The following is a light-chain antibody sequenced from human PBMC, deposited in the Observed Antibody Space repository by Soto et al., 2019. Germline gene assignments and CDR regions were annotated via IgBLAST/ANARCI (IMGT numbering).Light chain of an antibody. CDR2: AAS. CDR1: QSISSY. Sequence: DIQMTQSPSSLSASVGDRVTITCRAGQSISSYLNWYQQKPGKAPKLLIYAASSLQSGAPSRFSGSGSGTDFTLTISGLQVEDFATYYCQQSYSSSPITFGQGTRLEIK. V-gene: IGKV1-39*01. J-gene: IGKJ5*01. CDR3: QQSYSSSPIT.